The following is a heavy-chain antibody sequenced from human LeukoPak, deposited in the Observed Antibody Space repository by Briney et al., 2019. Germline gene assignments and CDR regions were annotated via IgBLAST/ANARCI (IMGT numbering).Heavy chain of an antibody. CDR2: IKSKADGGTT. D-gene: IGHD3-16*01. J-gene: IGHJ4*02. Sequence: GRSLRLSCAASGFTFSNAWTNGVREAPGKGGEWGGGIKSKADGGTTQYASPVKGRFTISRDYSRNTVYLQMNSLKTEDTAVYYCATGGYFFDYWGQGTLVTVSS. V-gene: IGHV3-15*01. CDR3: ATGGYFFDY. CDR1: GFTFSNAW.